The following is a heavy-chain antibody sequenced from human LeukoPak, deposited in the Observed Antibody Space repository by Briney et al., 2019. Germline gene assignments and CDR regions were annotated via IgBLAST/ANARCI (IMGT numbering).Heavy chain of an antibody. CDR2: IIPIFGTA. Sequence: SVKVSCKASGGTFSSYAISWVRQAPGQGLEWMGGIIPIFGTADYAQKFQGRVTITADESTSTAYRELSSLRSEDTAVYYCARDPRGTVTTFDYWGQGTLVTVSS. CDR3: ARDPRGTVTTFDY. CDR1: GGTFSSYA. D-gene: IGHD4-17*01. J-gene: IGHJ4*02. V-gene: IGHV1-69*13.